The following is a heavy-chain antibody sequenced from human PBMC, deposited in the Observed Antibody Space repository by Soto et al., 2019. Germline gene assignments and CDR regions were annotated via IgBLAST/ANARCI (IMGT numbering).Heavy chain of an antibody. CDR1: GGSISSYY. D-gene: IGHD3-9*01. Sequence: PSETLSLTCTVSGGSISSYYWSWIRQPPGKGLEWIGYIYYSGSTNYNPSLKSRVTISVDTSKNQFYLKLSSVTAADTAVYYCVRAPSSYVILAGYRPNHYYGMDVWGQGTTVTVSS. CDR2: IYYSGST. J-gene: IGHJ6*02. CDR3: VRAPSSYVILAGYRPNHYYGMDV. V-gene: IGHV4-59*01.